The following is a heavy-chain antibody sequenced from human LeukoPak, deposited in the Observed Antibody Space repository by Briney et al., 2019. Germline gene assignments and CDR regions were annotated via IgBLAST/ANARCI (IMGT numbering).Heavy chain of an antibody. CDR2: ISSSSSYI. J-gene: IGHJ6*02. Sequence: TGGSLRFSCAASGFTFSSYSMNWVRQAPGKGLEWVSPISSSSSYIYYADSVKGRFTISRDNAKNSLYLQMNSLRAEDTAVYYCARATDYYYYGMDVWGQGTTVTVSS. CDR1: GFTFSSYS. CDR3: ARATDYYYYGMDV. V-gene: IGHV3-21*01.